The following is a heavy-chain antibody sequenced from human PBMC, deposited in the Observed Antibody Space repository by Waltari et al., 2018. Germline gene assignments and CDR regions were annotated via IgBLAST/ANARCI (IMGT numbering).Heavy chain of an antibody. D-gene: IGHD6-13*01. CDR1: DRSFSGYY. Sequence: QVQLQQWRAGLLTPSETLSPTFAVTDRSFSGYYCTWIRHPPGKGLEWIGEINHSGSTNYNPSLKSRVTISVDTSKNQFSLKLSSVTAADTAVYYCARGGVKQQLVSWFDPWGQGTLVTVSS. CDR2: INHSGST. CDR3: ARGGVKQQLVSWFDP. J-gene: IGHJ5*02. V-gene: IGHV4-34*01.